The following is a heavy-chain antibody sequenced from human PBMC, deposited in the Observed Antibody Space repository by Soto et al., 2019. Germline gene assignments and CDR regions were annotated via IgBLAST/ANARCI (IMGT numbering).Heavy chain of an antibody. V-gene: IGHV1-46*01. J-gene: IGHJ4*02. CDR1: GYTFTSYY. D-gene: IGHD6-13*01. CDR2: INPSGGST. Sequence: ASVKVSCKASGYTFTSYYMHWVRQAPGRGLEWLGIINPSGGSTSYAQKFRGRVTMTRDTSTSTVYMELSSLRSEDTAVYYCARDRGHSSSWDYFDYWGLGTLVTVSS. CDR3: ARDRGHSSSWDYFDY.